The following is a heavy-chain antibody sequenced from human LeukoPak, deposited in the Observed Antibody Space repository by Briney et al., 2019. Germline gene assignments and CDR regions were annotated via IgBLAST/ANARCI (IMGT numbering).Heavy chain of an antibody. CDR2: ISSSSAYI. J-gene: IGHJ4*02. V-gene: IGHV3-21*01. D-gene: IGHD5-18*01. CDR3: AVENIYSYGPGAFDY. CDR1: AFPFSSYS. Sequence: GGSLRLSCAASAFPFSSYSISWVRQAPGKGLEWVSSISSSSAYIYYADSVRGRFTISRDNAKNSLYLQTNSLRAEDTAVYYCAVENIYSYGPGAFDYWGQGTLVTVSS.